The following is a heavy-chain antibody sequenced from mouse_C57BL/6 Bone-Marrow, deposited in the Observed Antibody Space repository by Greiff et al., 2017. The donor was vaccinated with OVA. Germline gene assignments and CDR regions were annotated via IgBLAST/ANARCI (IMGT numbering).Heavy chain of an antibody. CDR3: ARDGGTYAMDY. CDR2: SRNKANDYTT. V-gene: IGHV7-1*01. Sequence: EVKLVESGGGLVQSGRSLRLSCATSGFTFSDFYMEWVRQAPGKGLEWIAASRNKANDYTTEYSASVKGRFIVSRDTSQSILYRQMNALRAEDTAIYYCARDGGTYAMDYWGQGTSVTVSS. CDR1: GFTFSDFY. J-gene: IGHJ4*01. D-gene: IGHD3-1*01.